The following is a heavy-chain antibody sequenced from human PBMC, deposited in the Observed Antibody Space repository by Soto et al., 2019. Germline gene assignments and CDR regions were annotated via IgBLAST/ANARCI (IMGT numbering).Heavy chain of an antibody. Sequence: EVQLVESGGGLVKPGGSLRLSYAASGFTFSSYSMNWVRQAPGKGLEWVSSISSSSSYIYYADSVKGRFTISRDNAKNSLYLQMNSLRAEDTAVYYCARGGVAAAGPFDYWGQGTLVTVSS. V-gene: IGHV3-21*01. CDR2: ISSSSSYI. CDR1: GFTFSSYS. CDR3: ARGGVAAAGPFDY. J-gene: IGHJ4*02. D-gene: IGHD6-13*01.